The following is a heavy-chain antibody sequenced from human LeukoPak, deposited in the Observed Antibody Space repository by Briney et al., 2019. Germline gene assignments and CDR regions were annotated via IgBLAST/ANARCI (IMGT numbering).Heavy chain of an antibody. CDR1: GYTFTGYY. D-gene: IGHD3-10*01. CDR3: ARDREPAGSYSPFDY. Sequence: ASVKVSCKASGYTFTGYYMHWVRQAPGQGLGWMGWINPNSGGTNYAQKFQGGVTMTRDTSISTAYMELSRLRSDDTAVYYCARDREPAGSYSPFDYWGQGTLVTVSS. CDR2: INPNSGGT. J-gene: IGHJ4*02. V-gene: IGHV1-2*02.